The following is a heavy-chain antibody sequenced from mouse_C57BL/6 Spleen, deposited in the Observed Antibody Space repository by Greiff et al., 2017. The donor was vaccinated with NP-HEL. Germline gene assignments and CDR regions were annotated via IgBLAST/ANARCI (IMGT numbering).Heavy chain of an antibody. J-gene: IGHJ2*01. CDR1: GYTFTGYW. CDR2: ILPGSGST. V-gene: IGHV1-9*01. CDR3: AREEGAGAFDY. Sequence: QVQLQQSGAELMKPGASVKLSCKATGYTFTGYWIEWVKQRPGHGLEWIGEILPGSGSTNYNEKFKGKATFTADTSSNTAYMQLSSMTAEDSAIDNCAREEGAGAFDYWGQGTTLTVSS.